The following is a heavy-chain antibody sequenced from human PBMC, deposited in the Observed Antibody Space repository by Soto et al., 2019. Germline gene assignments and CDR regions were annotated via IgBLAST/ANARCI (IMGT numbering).Heavy chain of an antibody. CDR1: GVSITSYK. D-gene: IGHD2-15*01. J-gene: IGHJ4*02. Sequence: NPSETLSLTCTVSGVSITSYKWSWIRQSPGKGLEWIAYMYSSGSSSYNPSLKSRVTISVDTSRNQYSLQLNSATAADTAVYYCAREWSAFDYWGQGILVTVSS. CDR2: MYSSGSS. V-gene: IGHV4-59*01. CDR3: AREWSAFDY.